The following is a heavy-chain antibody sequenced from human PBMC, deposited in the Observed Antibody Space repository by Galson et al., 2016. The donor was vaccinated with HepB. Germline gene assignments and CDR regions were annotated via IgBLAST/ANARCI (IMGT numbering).Heavy chain of an antibody. V-gene: IGHV4-39*01. D-gene: IGHD2-21*01. CDR1: GGSISSSTYY. J-gene: IGHJ4*02. CDR3: ARQFIGLCFACDS. CDR2: ISYSGSP. Sequence: ETLSLTCTVSGGSISSSTYYWGWIRQPPGKGLDWAGSISYSGSPYYTPSPNSRVTMSGDTSKNEFSLKVSSVTAADTAAYYCARQFIGLCFACDSWGQGPLVTVSS.